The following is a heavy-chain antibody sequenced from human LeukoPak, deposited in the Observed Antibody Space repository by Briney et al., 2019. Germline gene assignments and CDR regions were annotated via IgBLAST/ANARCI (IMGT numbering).Heavy chain of an antibody. J-gene: IGHJ4*02. CDR3: ARVFSPGIAVAGIDY. CDR2: INPNSGGT. Sequence: ASVKVSCKASGYTFTGYYMHWVRQAPGQGLEWMGWINPNSGGTNYAQKFQGRVTMTRDTSISTAYMELSRLRSDDTAVYYCARVFSPGIAVAGIDYWGQGTLVTVSS. D-gene: IGHD6-19*01. CDR1: GYTFTGYY. V-gene: IGHV1-2*02.